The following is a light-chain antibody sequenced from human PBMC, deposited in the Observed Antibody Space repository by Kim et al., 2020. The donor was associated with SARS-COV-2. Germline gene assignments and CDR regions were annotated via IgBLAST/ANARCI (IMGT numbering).Light chain of an antibody. CDR3: QQYNSYSRT. Sequence: DIQMTQSPSTLSASVGDRVTITCRASQSISSWLAWYQQKPGKAPNLLIYKASSLESGVPSRFSGSGSGTEFTITISSLQPDDFATYYCQQYNSYSRTFGQGTKLEI. J-gene: IGKJ2*01. CDR2: KAS. CDR1: QSISSW. V-gene: IGKV1-5*03.